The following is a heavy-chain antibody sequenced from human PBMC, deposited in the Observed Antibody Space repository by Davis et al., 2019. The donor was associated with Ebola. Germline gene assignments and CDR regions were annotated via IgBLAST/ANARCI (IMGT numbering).Heavy chain of an antibody. CDR1: GGSISSSSYY. CDR3: ARLRGGSGRHRPDY. D-gene: IGHD3-10*01. V-gene: IGHV4-39*01. CDR2: IYYSGST. J-gene: IGHJ4*02. Sequence: MPGGSLRLSCTVSGGSISSSSYYWGWIRQPPGKGLEWIGSIYYSGSTYYNPSLKSRVTISVDTSKNQFSLKLSSVTAADTAVYYCARLRGGSGRHRPDYWGQGTLVTVSS.